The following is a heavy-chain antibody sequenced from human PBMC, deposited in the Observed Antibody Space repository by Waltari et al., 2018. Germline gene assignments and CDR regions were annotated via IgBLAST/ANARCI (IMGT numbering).Heavy chain of an antibody. J-gene: IGHJ4*02. D-gene: IGHD3-22*01. CDR3: ATARYYYDSSGPARVFDY. V-gene: IGHV1-24*01. CDR1: GYTFTSYY. Sequence: QVQLVQSGAEVKKPGASVKVSCKASGYTFTSYYMHWVRQAPGQGLEWMGGFDPEDGETSYAQKVQGRVTMNEDKYTDKADMELSSLRSEDTAVYYCATARYYYDSSGPARVFDYWGQGTLVTVSS. CDR2: FDPEDGET.